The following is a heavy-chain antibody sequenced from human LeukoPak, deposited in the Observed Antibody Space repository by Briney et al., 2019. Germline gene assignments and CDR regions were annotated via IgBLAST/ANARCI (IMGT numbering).Heavy chain of an antibody. V-gene: IGHV3-23*01. CDR1: GFTFSSYA. Sequence: GGSLRLSCAASGFTFSSYAMSWVRQAPGKGLEWVSAISGSGGSTYYADSVKGRFTISRDNSKNTLYLQMNSLRAEDTAVYYCTTVYLTGEGNDYWGQGTLVTVSS. CDR2: ISGSGGST. D-gene: IGHD3-9*01. CDR3: TTVYLTGEGNDY. J-gene: IGHJ4*02.